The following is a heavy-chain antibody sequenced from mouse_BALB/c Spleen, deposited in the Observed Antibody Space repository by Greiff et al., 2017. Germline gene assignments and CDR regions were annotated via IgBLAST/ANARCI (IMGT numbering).Heavy chain of an antibody. Sequence: EVKLVESGAELVKPGASVKLSCTASGFNIKDTYMHWVKQRPEQGLEWIGRIDPANGNTKYDPKFQGKATITADTSSNTAYLQLSSLTSEDTAVYYCARSSLAWFAYWGQGTLVTVSA. V-gene: IGHV14-3*02. D-gene: IGHD1-1*01. CDR1: GFNIKDTY. J-gene: IGHJ3*01. CDR3: ARSSLAWFAY. CDR2: IDPANGNT.